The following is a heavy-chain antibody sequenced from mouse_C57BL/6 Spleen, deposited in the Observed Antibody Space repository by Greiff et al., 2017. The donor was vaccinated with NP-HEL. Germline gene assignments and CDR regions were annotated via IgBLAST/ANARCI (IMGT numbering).Heavy chain of an antibody. CDR3: ASGGNDYDRNYFDY. V-gene: IGHV1-84*01. D-gene: IGHD2-4*01. CDR1: GYTFTDYY. J-gene: IGHJ2*01. CDR2: IYPGSGNT. Sequence: QVHVKQSGPELVKPGASVKISCKASGYTFTDYYINWVKQRPGQGLEWIGWIYPGSGNTKYNEKFKGKATLTVDTSSSTAYMQLSSLTSEDSAVYFCASGGNDYDRNYFDYWGQGTTLTVSS.